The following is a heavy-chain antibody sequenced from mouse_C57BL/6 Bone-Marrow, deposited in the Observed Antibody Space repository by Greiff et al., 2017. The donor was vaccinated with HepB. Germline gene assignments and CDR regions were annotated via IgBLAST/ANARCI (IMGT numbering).Heavy chain of an antibody. CDR1: GYTFTNYW. J-gene: IGHJ2*01. CDR2: IYPGGGKT. CDR3: ARKAWDYFDY. Sequence: QVQLQQSGAELVRPGTSVKMSCKASGYTFTNYWIGWVKQRPGHGLGWIGDIYPGGGKTNYNEKFKGKATLTADKSSSTAYRQFSSLTSEDAAIYYGARKAWDYFDYWGQGTPLTVSA. V-gene: IGHV1-63*01.